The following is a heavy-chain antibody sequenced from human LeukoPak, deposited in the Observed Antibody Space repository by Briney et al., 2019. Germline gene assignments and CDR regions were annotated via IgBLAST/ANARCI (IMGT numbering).Heavy chain of an antibody. Sequence: ASVKVSCKASGYTFTSYGISWVRQAPGQGLEWMGWISAYNGNTNYAQKLQGRVTITTDTSTSTAYMELRSLRSDDTAVYYCARDNSWRSSGFGRYKSAYYYGMDVWGQGTTVTVSS. V-gene: IGHV1-18*01. CDR3: ARDNSWRSSGFGRYKSAYYYGMDV. CDR2: ISAYNGNT. J-gene: IGHJ6*02. D-gene: IGHD6-19*01. CDR1: GYTFTSYG.